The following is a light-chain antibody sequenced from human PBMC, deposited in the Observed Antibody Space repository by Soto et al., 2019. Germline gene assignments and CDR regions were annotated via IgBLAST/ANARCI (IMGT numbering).Light chain of an antibody. CDR2: KVS. V-gene: IGKV2-30*02. CDR1: QSLVHSDGIAY. CDR3: MKGTHWPIT. Sequence: DVVMTQSPLSLPVTLGQPASISCRSNQSLVHSDGIAYFSWFQQRPGRSPRRLIYKVSHRDSGVPARYSGSGSGTDFALQISRVEAVDVGVYYCMKGTHWPITFGQGTRLEIK. J-gene: IGKJ5*01.